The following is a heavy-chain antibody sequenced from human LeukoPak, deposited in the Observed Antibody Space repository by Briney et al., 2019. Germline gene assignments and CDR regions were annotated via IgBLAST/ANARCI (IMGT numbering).Heavy chain of an antibody. Sequence: GGSLRLSCAASGFTFGYYGMHWVRQAPGKGLEWVAFIRYDGNDKFYAESVKGRFTISRDTSRNTLYLQMNSLRLEDTAVYYCAKDLMRDRWFGESWGQGTLVTVSS. J-gene: IGHJ5*02. V-gene: IGHV3-30*02. CDR1: GFTFGYYG. CDR2: IRYDGNDK. D-gene: IGHD3-10*01. CDR3: AKDLMRDRWFGES.